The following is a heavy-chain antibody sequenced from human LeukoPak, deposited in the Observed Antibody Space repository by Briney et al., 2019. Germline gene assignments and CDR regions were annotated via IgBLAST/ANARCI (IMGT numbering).Heavy chain of an antibody. J-gene: IGHJ5*02. CDR2: IYYSGST. CDR3: ARDLRYCTNGVCHPLNWLDP. V-gene: IGHV4-59*12. CDR1: GGSISSYY. Sequence: MTSETLSLTCTVSGGSISSYYWSWIRQPPGKGLEWIGYIYYSGSTNYNPSLKSRVTMSVDTSKNQFSLKLSSVTAADTAVYYCARDLRYCTNGVCHPLNWLDPWGQGTLVTVSS. D-gene: IGHD2-8*01.